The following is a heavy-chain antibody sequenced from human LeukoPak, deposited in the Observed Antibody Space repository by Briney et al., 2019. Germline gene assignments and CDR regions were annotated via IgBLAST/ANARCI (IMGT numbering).Heavy chain of an antibody. V-gene: IGHV1-18*01. J-gene: IGHJ4*02. CDR2: ISADNGNT. CDR3: ARDPTTGSLSFDY. D-gene: IGHD4-17*01. Sequence: ASVKVSCKASGYTFSSYGISRVRQAPGQGLEWMGWISADNGNTNYALKLQGRVTMTTDTSTNTAYMELRSLRSDDTAVYYCARDPTTGSLSFDYWGQGTLVTVSS. CDR1: GYTFSSYG.